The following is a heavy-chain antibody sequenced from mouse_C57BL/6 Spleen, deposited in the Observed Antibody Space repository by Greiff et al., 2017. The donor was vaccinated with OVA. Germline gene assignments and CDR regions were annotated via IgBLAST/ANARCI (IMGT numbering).Heavy chain of an antibody. D-gene: IGHD1-1*01. Sequence: EVQRVESGGGLVQPGGSMKLSCVASGFTFSNYWMNWVRQSPEKGLEWVAQIRLKSDNYATHYAESVKGRFTISRDDSKSSVYLQMNNLRAEDTGIYYCTGAYYYGSPAWFAYWGQGTLVTVSA. CDR3: TGAYYYGSPAWFAY. CDR1: GFTFSNYW. V-gene: IGHV6-3*01. CDR2: IRLKSDNYAT. J-gene: IGHJ3*01.